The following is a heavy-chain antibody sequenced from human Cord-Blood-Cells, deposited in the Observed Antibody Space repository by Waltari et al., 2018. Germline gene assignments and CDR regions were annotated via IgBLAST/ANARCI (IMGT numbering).Heavy chain of an antibody. CDR1: GYTFTSYG. CDR2: ISAYNGNT. Sequence: QVQLVQSGAEVKKPGASVKVSCKASGYTFTSYGISWVRQAPGQGLEWMGWISAYNGNTNYAQKLQGRVTMTTDTATSTAYMELRGLRSDDTAVYYCAREGTVRLQQLRVYYYYGMDVWGQGTTVTVSS. CDR3: AREGTVRLQQLRVYYYYGMDV. V-gene: IGHV1-18*01. D-gene: IGHD6-13*01. J-gene: IGHJ6*02.